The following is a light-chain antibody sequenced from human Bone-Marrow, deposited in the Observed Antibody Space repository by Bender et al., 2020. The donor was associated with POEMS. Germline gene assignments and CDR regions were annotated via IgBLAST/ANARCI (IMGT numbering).Light chain of an antibody. J-gene: IGLJ1*01. CDR3: QSYDSSLSVYV. CDR1: HSNIGAGSD. Sequence: QSVLTQPPSVSGAPGQRVTISCTGSHSNIGAGSDVHWYQQFPGTAPKPLIYDDNNRASGVPDRFSGSKSGTSASLAITGLQAEDEADFYCQSYDSSLSVYVFGTGTKVTVL. V-gene: IGLV1-40*01. CDR2: DDN.